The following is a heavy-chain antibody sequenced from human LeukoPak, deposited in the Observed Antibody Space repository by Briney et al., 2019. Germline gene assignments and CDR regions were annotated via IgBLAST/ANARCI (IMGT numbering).Heavy chain of an antibody. CDR2: IETASDT. Sequence: GGSLRLSCAASGFTFSSFDMHWVRHPTGQGLEWVSTIETASDTYYPGSVEGRFTLSRDNAKNSLYLQMNSLTAGDTAVYYCARGPPRGKYYYMDVWGKGTTVTVSS. D-gene: IGHD1-1*01. CDR1: GFTFSSFD. V-gene: IGHV3-13*01. CDR3: ARGPPRGKYYYMDV. J-gene: IGHJ6*03.